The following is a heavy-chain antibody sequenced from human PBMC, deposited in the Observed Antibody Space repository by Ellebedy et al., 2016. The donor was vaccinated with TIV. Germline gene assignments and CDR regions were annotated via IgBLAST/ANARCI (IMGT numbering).Heavy chain of an antibody. V-gene: IGHV4-4*02. CDR1: GGSITGSNW. Sequence: SETLSLTCAVSGGSITGSNWWSWVRQPPGKGLEWIGYIYNSGSTKYNPSLKSRVTISVDTSKNQFSLKLSSVTAADPAVYYCARHVGWELPYFDCWGQGTLVTVSS. J-gene: IGHJ4*02. CDR3: ARHVGWELPYFDC. CDR2: IYNSGST. D-gene: IGHD1-26*01.